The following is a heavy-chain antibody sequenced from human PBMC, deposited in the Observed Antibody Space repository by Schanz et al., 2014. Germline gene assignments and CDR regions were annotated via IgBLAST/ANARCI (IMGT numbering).Heavy chain of an antibody. J-gene: IGHJ4*02. D-gene: IGHD6-19*01. V-gene: IGHV3-23*04. CDR3: AKLSSSGRLAGYFDY. CDR1: GFTLSSYA. Sequence: VQLVESGGGVVQPGRSLRLSCAAYGFTLSSYAMHWVRQAPGKGLEWVSALSGSGGSTYYADSVKGRFTISRDYSKNTLYLQMSSLRAEDTAIYYCAKLSSSGRLAGYFDYWGQGALVTVSS. CDR2: LSGSGGST.